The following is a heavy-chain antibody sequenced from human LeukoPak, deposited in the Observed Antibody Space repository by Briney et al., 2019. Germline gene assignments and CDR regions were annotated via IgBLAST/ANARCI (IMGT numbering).Heavy chain of an antibody. CDR2: IIPIFGTA. D-gene: IGHD1-26*01. Sequence: SVKVSCKASGYTFVSYAMNWVRQAPGQGLEWMGGIIPIFGTANYAQKFQGRVTITADESTSTAYMELSSLRSEDTAVYYCARTLSGSYRTFDYWGQGTLVTVSS. J-gene: IGHJ4*02. CDR1: GYTFVSYA. V-gene: IGHV1-69*13. CDR3: ARTLSGSYRTFDY.